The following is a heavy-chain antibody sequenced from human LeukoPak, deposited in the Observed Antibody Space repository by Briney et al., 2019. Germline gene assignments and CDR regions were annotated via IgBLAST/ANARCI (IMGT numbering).Heavy chain of an antibody. CDR2: ISGNGGST. J-gene: IGHJ4*02. V-gene: IGHV3-23*01. CDR1: GFTFSSYG. CDR3: AKSRWELQDFDY. Sequence: PGGTLRLSCAASGFTFSSYGMSWVRQAPGKALEWVSAISGNGGSTYYADCVKGRFTISRDNSKNTLYLQMNSLRAEDTAVYYCAKSRWELQDFDYWGQGTLVTVSS. D-gene: IGHD1-26*01.